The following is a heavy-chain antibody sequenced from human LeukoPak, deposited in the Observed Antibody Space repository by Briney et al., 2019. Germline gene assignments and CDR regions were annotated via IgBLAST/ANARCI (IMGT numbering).Heavy chain of an antibody. CDR3: AREGPLYSFDY. CDR2: IGTAGDT. CDR1: GFTFSSYD. D-gene: IGHD2-2*02. Sequence: PGGSLRLSCAASGFTFSSYDMHWVRQATGKGLEWVSAIGTAGDTYYPGSVKGRFTIYRENAENSLYLQMNSLRAGDTAVYYCAREGPLYSFDYWGQGTLVTVSS. J-gene: IGHJ4*02. V-gene: IGHV3-13*01.